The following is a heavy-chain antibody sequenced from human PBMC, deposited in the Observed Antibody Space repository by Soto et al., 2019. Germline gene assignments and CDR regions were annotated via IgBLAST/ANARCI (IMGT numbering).Heavy chain of an antibody. V-gene: IGHV3-33*01. CDR1: GFTFSSYG. CDR3: AGATIRTYYYEDYGMDV. CDR2: IWYDGSNN. J-gene: IGHJ6*02. Sequence: LKLSCVSSGFTFSSYGMHWVRQAPGKGLEWVAVIWYDGSNNDYADYVQGVLTISRDNSKNTLYLQMNSLRAEDTDVYYCAGATIRTYYYEDYGMDVWGQGTTVTVSS. D-gene: IGHD5-12*01.